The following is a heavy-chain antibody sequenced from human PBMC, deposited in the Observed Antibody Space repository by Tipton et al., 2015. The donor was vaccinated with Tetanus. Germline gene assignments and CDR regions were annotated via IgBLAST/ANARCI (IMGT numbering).Heavy chain of an antibody. V-gene: IGHV3-7*04. J-gene: IGHJ4*02. D-gene: IGHD3-10*01. CDR3: ARALYGSGSHSDY. CDR1: GFTFSSLW. CDR2: INEDGSEK. Sequence: LSLTCAASGFTFSSLWMSWVRQAPGKGLEWVANINEDGSEKFYVDSVKGRFTISRDNIKNSLYLQMNYLRAEDTALYYCARALYGSGSHSDYWGLGTLVTVSS.